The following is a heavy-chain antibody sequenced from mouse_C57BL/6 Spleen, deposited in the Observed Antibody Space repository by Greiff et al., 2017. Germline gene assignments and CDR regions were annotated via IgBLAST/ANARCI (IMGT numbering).Heavy chain of an antibody. Sequence: QVQLQQPGAELVKPGASVKLSCKASGYTFTSYWMHWVKQRPGQGLEWIGMIHPNSGSTNYNEKFKSKATLTVDKSSSTAYMQLSSLTSEDSAVYYCAGDYGGGYFDVWGTGTTVTVSS. D-gene: IGHD2-4*01. CDR1: GYTFTSYW. J-gene: IGHJ1*03. V-gene: IGHV1-64*01. CDR3: AGDYGGGYFDV. CDR2: IHPNSGST.